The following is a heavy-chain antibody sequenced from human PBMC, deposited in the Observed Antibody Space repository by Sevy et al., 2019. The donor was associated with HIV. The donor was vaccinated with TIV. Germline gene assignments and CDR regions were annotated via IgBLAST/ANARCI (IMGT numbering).Heavy chain of an antibody. V-gene: IGHV3-73*01. CDR3: TKHSHADY. CDR2: IRSEGKNYAT. Sequence: GGSLRLSCAASGFTFSSYSMNWVRQASGKGLEWVGRIRSEGKNYATAYAVSVTGRFTIYRDDSKKMVFLQMSSLKTEDTAVYYCTKHSHADYWGRGTLVTVSS. J-gene: IGHJ4*02. CDR1: GFTFSSYS.